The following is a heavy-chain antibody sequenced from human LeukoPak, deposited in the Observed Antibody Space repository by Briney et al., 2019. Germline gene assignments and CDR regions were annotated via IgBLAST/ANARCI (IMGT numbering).Heavy chain of an antibody. CDR3: ARDIVETFDY. D-gene: IGHD1-26*01. CDR2: IYYSGST. J-gene: IGHJ4*02. V-gene: IGHV4-39*07. CDR1: GGSISSSSYY. Sequence: PSETLSLTCTVSGGSISSSSYYWGWIRQPPGKGLEWIGSIYYSGSTYYNPSLKSRVTMSVDTSKNQFSLKLSSVTAADTAVYYCARDIVETFDYWGQGTLVTVSS.